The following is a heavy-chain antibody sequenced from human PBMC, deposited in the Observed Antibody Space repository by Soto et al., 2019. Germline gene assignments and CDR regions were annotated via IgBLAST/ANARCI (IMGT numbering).Heavy chain of an antibody. CDR3: ARGGWRLIDY. D-gene: IGHD2-21*02. J-gene: IGHJ4*02. Sequence: QVQLQESGPGLVKHSETLSLTCIVSGGSISSYYWSWIRQPPGKGLEWIGYMYYSGSTNYNPALNSRVTIAVDTSKYQFSLKLSSVTAADTAVYYCARGGWRLIDYWGQGTLVTVSS. V-gene: IGHV4-59*08. CDR1: GGSISSYY. CDR2: MYYSGST.